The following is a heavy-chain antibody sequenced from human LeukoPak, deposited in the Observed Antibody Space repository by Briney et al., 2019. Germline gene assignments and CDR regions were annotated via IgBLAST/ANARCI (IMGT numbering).Heavy chain of an antibody. Sequence: GGSLRLSCAASGFTLSSYWMSWVRQAPGKGLEWVANIKRDGSEKYYVDSVKGRFTISRDNAKNSLYLQMNSLRAEDTAVYYCAREWRGYYYDSSDPFDYWGQGTLVTVSS. V-gene: IGHV3-7*01. CDR1: GFTLSSYW. CDR3: AREWRGYYYDSSDPFDY. D-gene: IGHD3-22*01. CDR2: IKRDGSEK. J-gene: IGHJ4*02.